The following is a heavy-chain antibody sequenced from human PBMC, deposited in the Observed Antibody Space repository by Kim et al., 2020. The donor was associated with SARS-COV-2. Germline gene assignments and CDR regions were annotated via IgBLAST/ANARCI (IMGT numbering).Heavy chain of an antibody. CDR2: IWYDGSNK. Sequence: GGSLRLSCAASGFTFSSYGMHWVRQAPGKGLEWVAVIWYDGSNKYYADSVKGLFTISRDNSKNTLYLQMNSLRAEDTAVYYCARDSYGSGSYHYYYYYYGMDVWGQGTTVTVSS. J-gene: IGHJ6*02. V-gene: IGHV3-33*01. D-gene: IGHD3-10*01. CDR3: ARDSYGSGSYHYYYYYYGMDV. CDR1: GFTFSSYG.